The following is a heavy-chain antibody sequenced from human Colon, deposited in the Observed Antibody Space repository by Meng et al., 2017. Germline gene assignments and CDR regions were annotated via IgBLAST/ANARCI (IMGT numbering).Heavy chain of an antibody. CDR3: GTTGINDCPIHY. D-gene: IGHD1/OR15-1a*01. CDR1: GASISTKNW. J-gene: IGHJ4*02. V-gene: IGHV4-4*02. CDR2: ISHDGRT. Sequence: QVQLQESGPGLVKPSGTLSLTCAVSGASISTKNWWSWFRQSPGKGLEWIGEISHDGRTNYNPSLKSRVAISADTSKNHFSLIVTSVTAADTASYYCGTTGINDCPIHYWGQGTLVTVSS.